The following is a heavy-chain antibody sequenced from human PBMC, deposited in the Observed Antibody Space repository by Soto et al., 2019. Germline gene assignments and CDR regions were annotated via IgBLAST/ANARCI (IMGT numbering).Heavy chain of an antibody. CDR1: GYTFTSYA. Sequence: QVQLVQSGAEVKKPGASVKVSCRASGYTFTSYAMHWVRQAPGQRLEWMGWINAGNGNTKYSQKFQGRVTITRDTSASTAHMELSSLRSDDTAVYYCARESNIVATGFDYWGQGTLVTAAS. CDR3: ARESNIVATGFDY. CDR2: INAGNGNT. V-gene: IGHV1-3*01. J-gene: IGHJ4*02. D-gene: IGHD5-12*01.